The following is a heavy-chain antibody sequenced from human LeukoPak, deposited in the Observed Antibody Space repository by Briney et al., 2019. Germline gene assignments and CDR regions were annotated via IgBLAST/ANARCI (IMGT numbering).Heavy chain of an antibody. CDR2: ISGSGGST. CDR1: GFTFSNYG. D-gene: IGHD5-24*01. J-gene: IGHJ4*02. V-gene: IGHV3-23*01. Sequence: GGSLRLSCAASGFTFSNYGMSWVRQAPGKGLEWVSAISGSGGSTYYADSVKGRFTISRDNSKNTLYLQMNSLRAEDTAVYYCAKFDSTIFHPFDYWGQGTLVTVSS. CDR3: AKFDSTIFHPFDY.